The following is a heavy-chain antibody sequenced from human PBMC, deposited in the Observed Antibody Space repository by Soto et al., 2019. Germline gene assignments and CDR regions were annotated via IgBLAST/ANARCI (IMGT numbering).Heavy chain of an antibody. CDR3: GKGNSKWGTGDAFDI. D-gene: IGHD7-27*01. CDR2: ISGTGGST. V-gene: IGHV3-23*01. Sequence: EVQLLESGGGVVQPGGSLRLSCAASGLTFNNYALNWVGQAPGKGLEWVSSISGTGGSTFYAGSAKGRFTISRDNSKNTLFLQMTSLRAEDTAVYYCGKGNSKWGTGDAFDIWGQGTMVTVS. CDR1: GLTFNNYA. J-gene: IGHJ3*02.